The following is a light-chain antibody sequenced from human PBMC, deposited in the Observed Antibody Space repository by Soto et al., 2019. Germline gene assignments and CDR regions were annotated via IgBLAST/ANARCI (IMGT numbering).Light chain of an antibody. CDR3: QSYDSSLSGGV. V-gene: IGLV1-40*01. CDR1: SSNIGAGYD. Sequence: QSALTQPPSVSGAPGQRVTISCTESSSNIGAGYDVHWYQQLPGTAPKLLIYGNSNRPSGVPDRFSGSKSGTSASLAITGLQAEDEADYYCQSYDSSLSGGVLGGGTKLTVL. CDR2: GNS. J-gene: IGLJ3*02.